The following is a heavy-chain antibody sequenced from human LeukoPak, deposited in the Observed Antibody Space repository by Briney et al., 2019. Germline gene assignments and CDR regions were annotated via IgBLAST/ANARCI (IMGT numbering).Heavy chain of an antibody. CDR2: IYNNGST. Sequence: SETLSLTCTVSGGSISGYYWSWIRQPPGKGLEWIGYIYNNGSTNYNPSLKSRVTISVDTSKNQFSLKLSSVTAADTAVYYCARGHFILTGSRRFDPWGQGTLVTVSS. V-gene: IGHV4-59*01. J-gene: IGHJ5*02. CDR1: GGSISGYY. D-gene: IGHD3-9*01. CDR3: ARGHFILTGSRRFDP.